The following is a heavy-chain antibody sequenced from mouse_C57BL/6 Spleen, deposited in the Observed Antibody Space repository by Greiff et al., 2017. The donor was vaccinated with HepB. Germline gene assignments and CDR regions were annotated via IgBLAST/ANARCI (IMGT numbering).Heavy chain of an antibody. CDR3: ARIDYSNYYFDY. CDR2: ISSGSSTI. CDR1: GFTFSDYG. J-gene: IGHJ2*01. V-gene: IGHV5-17*01. Sequence: EVKLMESGGGLVKPGGSLKLSCAASGFTFSDYGMHWVRQAPEKGLEWVAYISSGSSTIYYADTVKGRFTISRDNAKNTLFLQMTSLRSEDTAMYYCARIDYSNYYFDYWGQGTTLTVSS. D-gene: IGHD2-5*01.